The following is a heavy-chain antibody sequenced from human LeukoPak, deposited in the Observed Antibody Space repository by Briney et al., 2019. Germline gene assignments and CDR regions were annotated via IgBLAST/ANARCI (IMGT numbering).Heavy chain of an antibody. CDR2: IYYSGST. CDR3: ARLTRVVSYYYYGMDV. D-gene: IGHD3-3*01. Sequence: SETLSLTCAVYGGSFSGYYWSWIRQPPGKGLEWIGSIYYSGSTYYNPSLKSRVTISVDTSKNQFSLKLSSVTAADTAVYYCARLTRVVSYYYYGMDVWGQGTTVTVSS. J-gene: IGHJ6*02. CDR1: GGSFSGYY. V-gene: IGHV4-34*01.